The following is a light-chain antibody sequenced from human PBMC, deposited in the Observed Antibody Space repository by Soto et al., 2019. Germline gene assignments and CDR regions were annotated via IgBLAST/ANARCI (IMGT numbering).Light chain of an antibody. V-gene: IGLV2-8*01. CDR1: GSYVASYDY. CDR2: EVT. J-gene: IGLJ2*01. Sequence: QSALTQPPSASGSPGQSVTISCTGTGSYVASYDYVSWYQQHPGKAPKLIIYEVTKRPSGVPDRFSASKSGTTASLTVSGLQAEDEADYYCSSYADTNNLVFGGGT. CDR3: SSYADTNNLV.